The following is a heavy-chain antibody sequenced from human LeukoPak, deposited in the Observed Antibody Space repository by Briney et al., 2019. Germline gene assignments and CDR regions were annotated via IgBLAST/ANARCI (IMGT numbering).Heavy chain of an antibody. V-gene: IGHV3-33*01. D-gene: IGHD3-22*01. CDR3: ARGFPKTMIVESLDY. Sequence: PGGSLRLSCAASGFTFSSYGMHWVRQAPGKGLEWVAVIWYDGSNKYYADSVKGRFTISRDNSKNTLYLQMNSLRAEDTAVYYCARGFPKTMIVESLDYWGQGTLVTVSS. CDR2: IWYDGSNK. CDR1: GFTFSSYG. J-gene: IGHJ4*02.